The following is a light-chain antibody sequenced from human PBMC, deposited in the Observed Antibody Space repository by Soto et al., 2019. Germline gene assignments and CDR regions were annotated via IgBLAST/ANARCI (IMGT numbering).Light chain of an antibody. CDR2: DVS. CDR1: SSDVGSFDS. CDR3: SSFTTSSTLV. Sequence: QSALNQPASVSGSPGQPITISCTGTSSDVGSFDSVAWYQHNPGKAPKLMIYDVSNRPSGVSSRFSGSKSGNTASLSISGLQTEDEANYYCSSFTTSSTLVCGTGTKLTVL. J-gene: IGLJ1*01. V-gene: IGLV2-14*01.